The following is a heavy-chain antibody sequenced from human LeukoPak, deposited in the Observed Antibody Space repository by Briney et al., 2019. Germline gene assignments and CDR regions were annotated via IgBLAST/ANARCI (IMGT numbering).Heavy chain of an antibody. D-gene: IGHD6-6*01. V-gene: IGHV4-34*01. CDR3: ARGRSIAARPGVLRYYYYGMDV. J-gene: IGHJ6*02. CDR1: GGSISSYY. CDR2: INHSGST. Sequence: PSETLSLTCTVSGGSISSYYWSWIRQRPGKGLEWIGEINHSGSTNYNPSLKSRVTISVDTSKNQFSLMLSSVTAADTAVYYCARGRSIAARPGVLRYYYYGMDVWGQGTTVTVSS.